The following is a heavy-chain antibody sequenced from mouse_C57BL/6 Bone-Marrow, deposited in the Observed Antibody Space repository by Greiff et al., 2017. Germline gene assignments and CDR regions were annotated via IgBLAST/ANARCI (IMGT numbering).Heavy chain of an antibody. CDR3: ARGLRFDY. Sequence: QVQLKQSGAELVKPGASVKLSCKASGYTFTSYWMHWVKQRPGQGLEWIGMIHPNSGSTNYHEKFKSKATLTVDKASSTAYMQLSSLTSEDSAVYYCARGLRFDYWGQGTTRTVSS. CDR2: IHPNSGST. V-gene: IGHV1-64*01. CDR1: GYTFTSYW. J-gene: IGHJ2*01. D-gene: IGHD1-1*01.